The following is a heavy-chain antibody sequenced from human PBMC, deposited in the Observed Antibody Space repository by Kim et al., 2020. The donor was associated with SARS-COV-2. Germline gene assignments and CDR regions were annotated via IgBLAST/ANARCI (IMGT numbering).Heavy chain of an antibody. CDR3: ARRNCGGDCYSDY. Sequence: AQGFTGRFVFSLDTSVSTAYLQISSLKAEDTAVYYCARRNCGGDCYSDYWGQGTLVTVSS. J-gene: IGHJ4*02. D-gene: IGHD2-21*02. V-gene: IGHV7-4-1*02.